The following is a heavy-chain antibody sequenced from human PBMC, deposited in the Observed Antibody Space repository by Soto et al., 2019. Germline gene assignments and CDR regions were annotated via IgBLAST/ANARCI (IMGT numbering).Heavy chain of an antibody. V-gene: IGHV1-18*01. Sequence: GASVKVSCKASGYTFTSYGISWVRQAPGQGLEWMGWISAYNGNTNYAQKLQGRVTMTTDTSTSTDYMELRSLRSDDTAVYYCARDYPPPNSAVAGTTLYYCYYMDVWGKETTVSVSS. CDR1: GYTFTSYG. CDR3: ARDYPPPNSAVAGTTLYYCYYMDV. D-gene: IGHD6-19*01. CDR2: ISAYNGNT. J-gene: IGHJ6*03.